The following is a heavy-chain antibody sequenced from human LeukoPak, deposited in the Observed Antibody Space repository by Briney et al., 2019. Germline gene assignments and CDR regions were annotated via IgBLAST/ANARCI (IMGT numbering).Heavy chain of an antibody. CDR3: AELGITMIGGV. CDR2: INWNGGRT. D-gene: IGHD3-10*02. Sequence: GGSLRLSCAASGFTFNDYGMSWVRQAPGKGLEWVSGINWNGGRTGYADSVKGRFTISRDNAKNSLYLQMNSLRAEDTAVYYCAELGITMIGGVWGKGTTVTISS. CDR1: GFTFNDYG. J-gene: IGHJ6*04. V-gene: IGHV3-20*04.